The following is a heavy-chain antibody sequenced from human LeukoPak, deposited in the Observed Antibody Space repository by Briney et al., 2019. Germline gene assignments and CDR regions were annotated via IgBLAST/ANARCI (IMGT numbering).Heavy chain of an antibody. CDR2: ISGSGGST. J-gene: IGHJ3*02. D-gene: IGHD3-22*01. CDR3: AKDLSAYYYDSSGYSDAFDI. V-gene: IGHV3-23*01. Sequence: GGSLRLSCAGSGITFSSYAMSWVRQAPGKGLEWVSAISGSGGSTYYADSVKGRFTISRDNSKNTLYLQMNSLRAEDTAVYYCAKDLSAYYYDSSGYSDAFDIWGQGTMVTVSS. CDR1: GITFSSYA.